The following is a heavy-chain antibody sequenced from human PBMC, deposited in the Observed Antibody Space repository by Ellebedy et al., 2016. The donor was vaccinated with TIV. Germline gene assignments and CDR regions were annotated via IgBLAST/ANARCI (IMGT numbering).Heavy chain of an antibody. D-gene: IGHD2-21*01. CDR2: IYYSGST. J-gene: IGHJ4*02. CDR1: ADSISSYY. V-gene: IGHV4-59*01. CDR3: ASRREGGARSFDY. Sequence: MPGGSLRLSCTVSADSISSYYWSWIRQPPGRGLEWIGYIYYSGSTNYNPSLKSRVTISIDTSKNQFSLKLSSVTAADTAVYYCASRREGGARSFDYWGQGILVTVSS.